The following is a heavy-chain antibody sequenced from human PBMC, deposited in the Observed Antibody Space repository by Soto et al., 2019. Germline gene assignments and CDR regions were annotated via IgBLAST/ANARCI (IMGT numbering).Heavy chain of an antibody. Sequence: PGGSLILSCAASGFTFSYYSMSWVRQAPGKGLEWVANIKEDGSEKNYVDSVKGQFTISRDNAKNSLYLQMNSLRAEDMAVYYCARERYYYGSGDYWGQGTLVTVSS. V-gene: IGHV3-7*01. D-gene: IGHD3-10*01. CDR3: ARERYYYGSGDY. CDR2: IKEDGSEK. CDR1: GFTFSYYS. J-gene: IGHJ4*02.